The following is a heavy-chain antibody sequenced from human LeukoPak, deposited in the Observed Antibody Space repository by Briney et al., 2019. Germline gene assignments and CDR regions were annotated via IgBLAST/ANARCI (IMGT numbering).Heavy chain of an antibody. J-gene: IGHJ4*02. CDR3: ARDITAVAGTPFDY. D-gene: IGHD6-19*01. CDR1: GYTFTGYY. CDR2: INPNSGGT. Sequence: ASVKVSCKASGYTFTGYYMHWVRQAPGQGLEWMGWINPNSGGTNYAQKFQGRVTMTRDTSISTAYMELSRLRSDDTAVYYCARDITAVAGTPFDYWGQGTLVTVSS. V-gene: IGHV1-2*02.